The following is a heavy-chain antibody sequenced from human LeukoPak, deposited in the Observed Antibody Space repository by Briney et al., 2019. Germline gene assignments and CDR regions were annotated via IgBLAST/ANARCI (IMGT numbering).Heavy chain of an antibody. CDR3: ARGRESYYYGSGSYTSGTNWFDP. J-gene: IGHJ5*02. Sequence: PSETLSLTCTVSGGSISSYYWSWIRQPPGKGLEWLGYIYYSGSTNYNPSLKSRVTISVDTSKKQFSLKLSSVTAADTAVYYCARGRESYYYGSGSYTSGTNWFDPWGQGTLVTVSS. D-gene: IGHD3-10*01. V-gene: IGHV4-59*01. CDR1: GGSISSYY. CDR2: IYYSGST.